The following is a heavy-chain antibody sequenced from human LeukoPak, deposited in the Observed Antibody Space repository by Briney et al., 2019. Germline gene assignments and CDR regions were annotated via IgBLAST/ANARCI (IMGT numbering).Heavy chain of an antibody. V-gene: IGHV3-23*01. CDR3: AKDLGIVGASFDY. CDR2: ICGSGGNT. Sequence: GGSLRLSCAASGFTFSSYAMSWVRQAPGKGLEWVSAICGSGGNTYYADSVKGRFTISRDDSKNTLYLQMNSLRAEDTAVYYCAKDLGIVGASFDYWGQGTLVTVSS. D-gene: IGHD1-26*01. CDR1: GFTFSSYA. J-gene: IGHJ4*02.